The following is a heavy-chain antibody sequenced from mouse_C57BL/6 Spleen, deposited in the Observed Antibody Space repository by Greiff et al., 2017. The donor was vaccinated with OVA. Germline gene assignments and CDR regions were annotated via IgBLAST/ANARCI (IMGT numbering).Heavy chain of an antibody. D-gene: IGHD1-1*01. CDR1: GYTFTSYW. V-gene: IGHV1-69*01. CDR2: IDPSDSYT. J-gene: IGHJ4*01. CDR3: ASPFYCSSYDYAMDY. Sequence: QVQLQQPGAELVMPGASVKLSCKASGYTFTSYWMHWVKQRPGQGLEWIGEIDPSDSYTNYNQKFKGKSTLTVDKSSSTAYMQLSSLTSEVSAVYSFASPFYCSSYDYAMDYWGQGPSVTVSS.